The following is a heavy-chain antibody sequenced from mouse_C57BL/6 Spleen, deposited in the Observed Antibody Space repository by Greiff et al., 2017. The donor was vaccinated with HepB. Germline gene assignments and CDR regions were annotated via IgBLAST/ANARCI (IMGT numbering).Heavy chain of an antibody. CDR1: GYTFTDYN. D-gene: IGHD1-1*01. CDR3: DRGMDYYGSHFAY. CDR2: INPNNGGT. J-gene: IGHJ3*01. V-gene: IGHV1-18*01. Sequence: EVQLQQSGPELVKPGASVKIPCKASGYTFTDYNMDWVKQSHGKSLEWIGDINPNNGGTIYNQKFKGKATLTVDKSSSTAYMELRSLTSEDTAVYYCDRGMDYYGSHFAYWGQGTLVTVSA.